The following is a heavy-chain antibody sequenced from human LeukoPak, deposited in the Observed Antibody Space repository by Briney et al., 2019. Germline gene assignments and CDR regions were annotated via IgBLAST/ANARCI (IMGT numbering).Heavy chain of an antibody. Sequence: GGSLRLSCAASGFTVSSNDMNWVRQAPGKGLEWVTFIYYGGNTFYADSVKGRFTISRDNSKNTLYLQINSLRAEDTAVYYCAALSGVGVKIGFDHWGQGALVVVSS. V-gene: IGHV3-66*01. CDR2: IYYGGNT. CDR1: GFTVSSND. D-gene: IGHD1-26*01. CDR3: AALSGVGVKIGFDH. J-gene: IGHJ4*02.